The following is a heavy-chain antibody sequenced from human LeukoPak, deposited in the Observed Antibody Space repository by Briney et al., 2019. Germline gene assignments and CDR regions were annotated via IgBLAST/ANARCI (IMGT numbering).Heavy chain of an antibody. V-gene: IGHV5-51*01. D-gene: IGHD5-18*01. Sequence: GESLKISCKGSGYSFTSYWIGWVRQMPGKGLEWMGIIYPGDSDTRYSPSFQGQVTISADKSISTAYLQWSSLKASDTAMYYCARLGEVQLWFKGGWFDPWGQGTLVTVSS. CDR2: IYPGDSDT. CDR3: ARLGEVQLWFKGGWFDP. J-gene: IGHJ5*02. CDR1: GYSFTSYW.